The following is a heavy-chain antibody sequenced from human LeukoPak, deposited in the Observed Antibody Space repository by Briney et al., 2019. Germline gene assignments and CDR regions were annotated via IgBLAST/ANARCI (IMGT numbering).Heavy chain of an antibody. D-gene: IGHD1-26*01. V-gene: IGHV3-74*01. CDR3: ARGRIGGSSAFDY. J-gene: IGHJ4*02. CDR2: INPDGSTT. CDR1: GFIFSNYW. Sequence: GGSLGLSCEASGFIFSNYWMHWVRQAPGKGPVWVSRINPDGSTTSYADSVKGRFTISRDNAKNTLSLQMNSLRVEDTTVYYCARGRIGGSSAFDYWGQGILVTVSS.